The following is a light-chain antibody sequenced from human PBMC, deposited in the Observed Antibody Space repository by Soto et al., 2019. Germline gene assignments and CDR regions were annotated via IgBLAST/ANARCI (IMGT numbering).Light chain of an antibody. CDR2: YAS. CDR3: QPDNNWPPIT. J-gene: IGKJ5*01. CDR1: QSVRNN. V-gene: IGKV3-15*01. Sequence: EIMMTQSPATLSVSPGERATLSCRASQSVRNNLAWYQQKPGQAPRLLIYYASTRAAGIPARVSGSGTGTELTLTISSLQSEDFALAYGQPDNNWPPITVGQGTRLEIK.